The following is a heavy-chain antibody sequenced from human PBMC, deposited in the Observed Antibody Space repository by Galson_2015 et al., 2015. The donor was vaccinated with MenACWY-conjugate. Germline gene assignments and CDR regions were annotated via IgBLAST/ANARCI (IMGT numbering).Heavy chain of an antibody. CDR1: GFTFSNYA. Sequence: SLRLSCAASGFTFSNYAMSWVRQAPGKGLERGSGLRGSGGSTYYADSVKGRFTISRDNSKNTLYLQMNSLRAEDTAVYYCAKDRLADAGTIDYWGQGTLVTVSP. V-gene: IGHV3-23*01. CDR2: LRGSGGST. J-gene: IGHJ4*02. D-gene: IGHD1-7*01. CDR3: AKDRLADAGTIDY.